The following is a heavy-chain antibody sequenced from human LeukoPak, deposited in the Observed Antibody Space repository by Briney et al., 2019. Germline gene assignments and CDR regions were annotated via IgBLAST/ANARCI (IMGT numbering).Heavy chain of an antibody. CDR1: GGSISSHY. CDR3: AVEYSSSSDAFDI. J-gene: IGHJ3*02. D-gene: IGHD6-6*01. CDR2: IYYSGST. V-gene: IGHV4-59*08. Sequence: PSETLSLTCTVSGGSISSHYWSCIRQPPGKGLEWIGYIYYSGSTNYNPSLKSRVTISVDTSKNQFSLKLSSVTAADTAVYYCAVEYSSSSDAFDIWGQGTMVTVSS.